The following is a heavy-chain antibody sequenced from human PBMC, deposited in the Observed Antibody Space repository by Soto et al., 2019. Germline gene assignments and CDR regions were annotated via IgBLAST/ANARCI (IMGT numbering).Heavy chain of an antibody. J-gene: IGHJ6*02. CDR2: ISYDGSNK. D-gene: IGHD5-18*01. Sequence: LRLSCAAPGFTFSSYGMHWVRQAPGKGLEWVAVISYDGSNKYYADSVKGRSTISRDNSKNTLYLQMNSLRAEDTAVYYCAKGTLAMAYYYGMDVWGQGTTVTVSS. V-gene: IGHV3-30*18. CDR1: GFTFSSYG. CDR3: AKGTLAMAYYYGMDV.